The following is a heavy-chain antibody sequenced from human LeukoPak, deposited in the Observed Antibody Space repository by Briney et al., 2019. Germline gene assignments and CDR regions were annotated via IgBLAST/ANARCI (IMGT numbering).Heavy chain of an antibody. CDR3: ARQNYGNPDY. D-gene: IGHD3-16*01. Sequence: PGGSLRLSCAASGFTYSSNWMHWVRQAPGKGLVWVSCVSGDGSITYYADSVKGRFTMSRDNAKNTLYLQINSLRVEDTAVYYCARQNYGNPDYWGQGTLVTVSS. CDR1: GFTYSSNW. V-gene: IGHV3-74*01. CDR2: VSGDGSIT. J-gene: IGHJ4*02.